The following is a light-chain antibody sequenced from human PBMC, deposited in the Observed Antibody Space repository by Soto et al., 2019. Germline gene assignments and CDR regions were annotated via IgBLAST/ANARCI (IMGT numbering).Light chain of an antibody. Sequence: SVLTQPASVSGSPGKSITISCTGTSSDVGGYNYVSWYQQHPGKAPKLMVYDVSNRPSGVSNRFSGSKSGNTASLTISRLQAEDEAAYYCSSYKSSSTRVFGAGTKVTVL. CDR2: DVS. V-gene: IGLV2-14*01. CDR3: SSYKSSSTRV. J-gene: IGLJ1*01. CDR1: SSDVGGYNY.